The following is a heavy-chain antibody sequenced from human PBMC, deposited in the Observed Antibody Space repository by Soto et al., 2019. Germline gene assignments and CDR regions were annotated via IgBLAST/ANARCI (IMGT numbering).Heavy chain of an antibody. CDR1: GFTFSSYS. CDR2: FRGSGDDGTT. CDR3: AKKVNSGSGSQYFDY. J-gene: IGHJ4*02. Sequence: GSLRLSCAASGFTFSSYSMSWVRPAPGKGLEWVSGFRGSGDDGTTYYADSVKGRFTISRDNSKDMLFLQMNSLRAEDTAIYYCAKKVNSGSGSQYFDYWGQGTLVTVSS. V-gene: IGHV3-23*01. D-gene: IGHD3-10*01.